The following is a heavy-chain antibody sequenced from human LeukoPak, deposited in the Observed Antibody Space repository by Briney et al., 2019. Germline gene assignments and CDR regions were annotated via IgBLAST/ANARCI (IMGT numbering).Heavy chain of an antibody. D-gene: IGHD6-13*01. Sequence: GGSLRLSCAASGFTFSTYIMNWVRQAPGKGLEWVSSISSSSGYIYYADSVQGRFTISRDNAKSSLYLQMNSLRAEDTAVYYCARATRYSSSCFDYWGQGTLVTVSS. CDR2: ISSSSGYI. J-gene: IGHJ4*02. CDR3: ARATRYSSSCFDY. CDR1: GFTFSTYI. V-gene: IGHV3-21*01.